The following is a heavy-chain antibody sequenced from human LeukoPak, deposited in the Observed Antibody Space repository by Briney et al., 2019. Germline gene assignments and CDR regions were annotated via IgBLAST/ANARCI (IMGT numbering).Heavy chain of an antibody. Sequence: PGGSLRLSCSVSGFTVSSNYMSWVRQAPGKGLEWVSVIYSGGSTYYADSVKGRFTISRDNSKNTLYLQMNSLRAEDTAVYYCARDFSVGASGFDYWGQGTLVTVSS. D-gene: IGHD1-26*01. J-gene: IGHJ4*02. CDR1: GFTVSSNY. V-gene: IGHV3-53*01. CDR2: IYSGGST. CDR3: ARDFSVGASGFDY.